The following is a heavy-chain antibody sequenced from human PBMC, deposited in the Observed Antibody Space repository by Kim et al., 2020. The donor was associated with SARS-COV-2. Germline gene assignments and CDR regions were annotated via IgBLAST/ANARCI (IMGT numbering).Heavy chain of an antibody. V-gene: IGHV4-59*01. CDR3: AREIIDGLGSPNWFDP. CDR2: INYIGST. CDR1: GGSISVYF. Sequence: SETLSLTCIVSGGSISVYFWSWIRQPPGKGLEWIGYINYIGSTNYNPSLKSRVTISIDTSQNQFSLKLSSVTAADTAVYYCAREIIDGLGSPNWFDPWGQGTLVTVSS. J-gene: IGHJ5*02. D-gene: IGHD3-10*01.